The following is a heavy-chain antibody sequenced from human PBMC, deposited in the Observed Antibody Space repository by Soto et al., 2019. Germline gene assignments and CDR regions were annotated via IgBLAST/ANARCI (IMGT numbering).Heavy chain of an antibody. CDR2: ISSSGSTI. CDR1: GFTFSSYD. J-gene: IGHJ3*02. V-gene: IGHV3-48*03. D-gene: IGHD3-16*01. Sequence: GESLCLSCAASGFTFSSYDRNWVRQAPGKGLEWVSYISSSGSTIYYADSVKGRFTISRDNAKNSLYLQMNSRGAEDTAVYYCARTGEDGAFDIWGQGTMVTVSS. CDR3: ARTGEDGAFDI.